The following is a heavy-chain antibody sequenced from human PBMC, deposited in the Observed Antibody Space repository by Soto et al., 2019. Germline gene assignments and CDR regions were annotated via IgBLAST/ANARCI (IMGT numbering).Heavy chain of an antibody. CDR2: ISAHNGNT. CDR1: GYAFTTYG. Sequence: QVHLVQSGAEVKKPGASVKVSCKGSGYAFTTYGITWVRQAPGQGLEWMGWISAHNGNTNYAQKLQGRVTVTRDTSTSTAYMEIRSLSSDDTAVYSCARGRYGDYWGQGALVTVSS. CDR3: ARGRYGDY. V-gene: IGHV1-18*01. D-gene: IGHD1-1*01. J-gene: IGHJ4*02.